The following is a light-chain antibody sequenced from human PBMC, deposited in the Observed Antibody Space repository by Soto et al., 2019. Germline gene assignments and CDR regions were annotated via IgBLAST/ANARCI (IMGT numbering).Light chain of an antibody. CDR3: QQRCSWPCI. Sequence: EIVLTQSPATLSLSPGERATLSCRASQSVSSYLDGYQQKPGQAPRLLIYDASNRATGIPARFSGSGSGTDFTLNISSLEPEDFAVYYCQQRCSWPCIFGGGTKVEI. CDR2: DAS. V-gene: IGKV3-11*01. CDR1: QSVSSY. J-gene: IGKJ4*01.